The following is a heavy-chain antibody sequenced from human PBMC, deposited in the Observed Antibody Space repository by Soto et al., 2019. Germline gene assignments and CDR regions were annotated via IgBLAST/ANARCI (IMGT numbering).Heavy chain of an antibody. CDR3: ARGLLFYYDSSGYRNWFDP. Sequence: GGSLRLSCAASGFTFSSYAMHWVRQAPGKGLEWVAVISYDGSNKYYAESVKGRFTISRDNSKNTLYLQMNSLRAEDTAVYYCARGLLFYYDSSGYRNWFDPWGQGTLVTVSS. J-gene: IGHJ5*02. CDR1: GFTFSSYA. D-gene: IGHD3-22*01. CDR2: ISYDGSNK. V-gene: IGHV3-30-3*01.